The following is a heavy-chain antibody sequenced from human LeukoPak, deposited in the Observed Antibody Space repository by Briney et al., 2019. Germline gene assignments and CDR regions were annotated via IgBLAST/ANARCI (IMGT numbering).Heavy chain of an antibody. V-gene: IGHV4-59*12. CDR2: IYYSGST. CDR3: ARERRDGYNYPYAFDI. CDR1: GGSISSYY. D-gene: IGHD5-24*01. J-gene: IGHJ3*02. Sequence: SETLSLTCTVSGGSISSYYWSWIRQPPGKGLEWIGYIYYSGSTNYNPSLKSRVTISVDTSKNQFSLKLSSVTAADTAVYYCARERRDGYNYPYAFDIWGQGTMVTVSS.